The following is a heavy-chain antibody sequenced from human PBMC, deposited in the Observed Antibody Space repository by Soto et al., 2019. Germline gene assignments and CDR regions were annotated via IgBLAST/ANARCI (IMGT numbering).Heavy chain of an antibody. CDR1: GYAFTSYG. CDR2: ISAYNGNT. D-gene: IGHD6-6*01. V-gene: IGHV1-18*01. J-gene: IGHJ3*02. Sequence: XSVKVSCKASGYAFTSYGISWVRQAPGQGLEWMGWISAYNGNTNYAQKLQGRVTMTTDTSTSTAYMELRSLRSDDTAVYYCARAARPVDAFDIWGQGTMVTVSS. CDR3: ARAARPVDAFDI.